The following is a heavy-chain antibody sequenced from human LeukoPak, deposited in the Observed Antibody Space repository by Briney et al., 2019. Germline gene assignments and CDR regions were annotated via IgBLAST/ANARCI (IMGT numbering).Heavy chain of an antibody. J-gene: IGHJ1*01. Sequence: GGSLTHSCAASGFTYSDYAMSWVRQAPGKGLEWVSAITVNSGATYYADSVKGRFTISSDNSKSTLYLQMNSLRAEDTAVYYCAKDSGYGNYGSESFWHWGQGTLVIVSS. CDR1: GFTYSDYA. D-gene: IGHD4-11*01. V-gene: IGHV3-23*01. CDR3: AKDSGYGNYGSESFWH. CDR2: ITVNSGAT.